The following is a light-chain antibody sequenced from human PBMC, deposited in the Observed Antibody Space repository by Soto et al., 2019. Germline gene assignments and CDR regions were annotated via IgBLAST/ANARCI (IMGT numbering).Light chain of an antibody. CDR1: QGISNS. J-gene: IGKJ3*01. CDR2: AAS. CDR3: QQYNRWPFT. Sequence: DIQMTQSPSSLSASVGDRVTITCWASQGISNSLAWYQQKPGKPPKLLIYAASTLQSGVPSRFSGSGSGTEFTLTISSLQSGDFAVYYCQQYNRWPFTFGPGTKVDIK. V-gene: IGKV1-27*01.